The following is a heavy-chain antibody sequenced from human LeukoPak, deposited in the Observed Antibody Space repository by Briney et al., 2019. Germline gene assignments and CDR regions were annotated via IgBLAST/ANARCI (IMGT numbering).Heavy chain of an antibody. J-gene: IGHJ4*02. D-gene: IGHD6-19*01. V-gene: IGHV4-30-4*08. Sequence: SQTLSLTCTVSGGSISSGDYYWSWIRQPPGKGLEWIGYIYYSGTTHYNPSLKSRLSISVDTSKNQFSLKLNSVTAADTAVYFCARVYGSGWYNDYWGQGTLVTVSS. CDR2: IYYSGTT. CDR3: ARVYGSGWYNDY. CDR1: GGSISSGDYY.